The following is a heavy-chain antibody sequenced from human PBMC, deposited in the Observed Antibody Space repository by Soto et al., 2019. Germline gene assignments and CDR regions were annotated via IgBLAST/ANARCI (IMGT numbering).Heavy chain of an antibody. Sequence: LRLSCAASGFTVNDNFMSWVRQAPGKGLEWVSVMYAGGSTYYADSVQGRFTISRDTSKNIGYLQMSSLRAEDTAVYYCARVLLDSYYYYMDVWGKGTTVTVSS. V-gene: IGHV3-66*01. J-gene: IGHJ6*03. CDR3: ARVLLDSYYYYMDV. CDR2: MYAGGST. CDR1: GFTVNDNF. D-gene: IGHD3-3*01.